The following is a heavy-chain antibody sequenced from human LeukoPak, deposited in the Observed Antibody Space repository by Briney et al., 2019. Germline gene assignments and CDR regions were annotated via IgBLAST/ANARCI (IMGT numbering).Heavy chain of an antibody. CDR1: GGSISSYY. Sequence: PSETLSLTCTVSGGSISSYYWSWIRQPPGKGLEWIAYISDIGSINYNPSLKSRVTISLDTSKNQFSMKLSSVTAADTVVYYCARSPDIYDSSGYYLYYFDYWGQGTLVTVSS. D-gene: IGHD3-22*01. V-gene: IGHV4-59*08. CDR2: ISDIGSI. CDR3: ARSPDIYDSSGYYLYYFDY. J-gene: IGHJ4*02.